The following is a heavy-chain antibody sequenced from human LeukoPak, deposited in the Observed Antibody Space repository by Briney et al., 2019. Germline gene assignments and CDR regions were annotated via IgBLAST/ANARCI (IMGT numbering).Heavy chain of an antibody. CDR3: TRDPYDTTGSYFGAFDI. CDR1: GFTFSDYY. CDR2: ISSSGSTI. Sequence: GGSLRLSCAASGFTFSDYYMSWIRQAPGKGLEWVSYISSSGSTIYYADSVKGRFTISRDNAKNSLFLQMNSLRAEDTAVYYCTRDPYDTTGSYFGAFDIWGQGTMVTVSS. J-gene: IGHJ3*02. D-gene: IGHD3-22*01. V-gene: IGHV3-11*04.